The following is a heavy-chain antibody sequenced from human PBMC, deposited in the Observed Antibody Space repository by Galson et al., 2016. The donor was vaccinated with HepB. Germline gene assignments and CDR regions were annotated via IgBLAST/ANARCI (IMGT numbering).Heavy chain of an antibody. J-gene: IGHJ4*02. CDR2: ISTYSGNT. D-gene: IGHD2/OR15-2a*01. Sequence: SAKFSCKASGYTFTTSGISWLRQAPGQGLEWMGWISTYSGNTKYAQKFQGGLTLTTDSSPTTAYMELRSLRFDDTALYYCARDVQYRFDSWGQGTLVAVSS. V-gene: IGHV1-18*01. CDR1: GYTFTTSG. CDR3: ARDVQYRFDS.